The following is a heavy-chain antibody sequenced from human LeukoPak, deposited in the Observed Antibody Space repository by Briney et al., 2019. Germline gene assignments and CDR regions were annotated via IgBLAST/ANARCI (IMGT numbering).Heavy chain of an antibody. CDR3: ARVYPDSYYYDSSGGDAFDI. CDR2: IKQDGSEK. CDR1: GFTFSSYW. Sequence: GGSLRLSCAASGFTFSSYWMCWVRQAPGKGLEWVANIKQDGSEKYYVDSVKGRFTISRDNAKNSLYLQMNSLRAEDTAVYYCARVYPDSYYYDSSGGDAFDIWGQGTMVTVSS. J-gene: IGHJ3*02. V-gene: IGHV3-7*01. D-gene: IGHD3-22*01.